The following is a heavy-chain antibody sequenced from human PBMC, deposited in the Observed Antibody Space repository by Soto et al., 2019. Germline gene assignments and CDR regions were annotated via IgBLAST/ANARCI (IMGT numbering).Heavy chain of an antibody. J-gene: IGHJ4*02. CDR2: IYYSGST. Sequence: PSETLSLTCTVSGGSISSCGYYWSWIRQHPGKGLEWIGYIYYSGSTYYNPSLKSRVTISVDTSKNQFSLKLSSVTAADTAVYYCARVDVVAATFPPGPYFDYWGQGTLVTVSS. CDR3: ARVDVVAATFPPGPYFDY. D-gene: IGHD2-15*01. CDR1: GGSISSCGYY. V-gene: IGHV4-31*03.